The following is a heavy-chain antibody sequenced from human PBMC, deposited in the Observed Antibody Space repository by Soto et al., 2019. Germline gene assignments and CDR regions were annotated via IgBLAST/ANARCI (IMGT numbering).Heavy chain of an antibody. D-gene: IGHD2-2*01. Sequence: GGSLRLSWAASGFTFSNHGMSWVRQAQGKGLEWVSAISGSGGSTYYADSVKGRFTISRDNSKNTLYLQMHSLRAEDTALYYCATPGYCTSSSCYGGSSSWYCDYWGQGTLVTVSS. V-gene: IGHV3-23*01. CDR2: ISGSGGST. CDR3: ATPGYCTSSSCYGGSSSWYCDY. CDR1: GFTFSNHG. J-gene: IGHJ4*02.